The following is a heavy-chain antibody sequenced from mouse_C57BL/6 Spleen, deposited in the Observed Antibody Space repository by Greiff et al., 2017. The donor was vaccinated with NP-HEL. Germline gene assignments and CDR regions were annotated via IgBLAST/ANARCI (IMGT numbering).Heavy chain of an antibody. J-gene: IGHJ4*01. V-gene: IGHV3-6*01. D-gene: IGHD2-2*01. CDR1: GYSITSGYY. CDR3: AREGYDRAMDY. CDR2: ISYDGSN. Sequence: DVKLQESGPGLVKPSQSLSLTCSVTGYSITSGYYWNWIRQFPGNKLEWMGYISYDGSNNYNPSLKNRISITRDTSKNQFFLKLNSVTTEDTATYYCAREGYDRAMDYWGQGTSVTVSS.